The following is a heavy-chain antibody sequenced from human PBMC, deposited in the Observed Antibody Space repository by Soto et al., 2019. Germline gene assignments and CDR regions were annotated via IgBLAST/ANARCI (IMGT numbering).Heavy chain of an antibody. V-gene: IGHV3-74*01. CDR1: GFTFSSYW. CDR3: ARDYGDYLEGFDY. D-gene: IGHD4-17*01. CDR2: INSDGSST. Sequence: GGSLRLSCLASGFTFSSYWMHWVRQATGKGLVWVSRINSDGSSTNYADSVKGRFTISRDNAKNTLFLQMNSLRAEDRAVYYCARDYGDYLEGFDYWGQGTLVNVSS. J-gene: IGHJ4*02.